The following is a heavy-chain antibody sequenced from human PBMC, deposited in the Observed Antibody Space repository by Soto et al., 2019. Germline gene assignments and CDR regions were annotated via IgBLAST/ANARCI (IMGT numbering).Heavy chain of an antibody. CDR3: ARGYYYDSSDNWFDP. J-gene: IGHJ5*02. CDR1: GYTFTGDY. CDR2: INPNSGGT. D-gene: IGHD3-22*01. Sequence: ASVKVSCKASGYTFTGDYMHWVRQAPGQGLEWMGWINPNSGGTNYAQKFQGRVTMTRDTSISTAYMELSRLRSDDTAVYYCARGYYYDSSDNWFDPWGQGTLVTVSS. V-gene: IGHV1-2*02.